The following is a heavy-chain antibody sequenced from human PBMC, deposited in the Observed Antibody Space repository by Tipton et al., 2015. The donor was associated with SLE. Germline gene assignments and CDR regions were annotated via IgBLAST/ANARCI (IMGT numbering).Heavy chain of an antibody. CDR3: ARGGLAAAGIPPFDY. J-gene: IGHJ4*02. V-gene: IGHV4-34*01. Sequence: TLSLTCAVYGGSFSGYYWSWIRQPPEKGLEWIGEINHSGSTNYNPSLKSRVTISVDTSKNQFSLKLSSVTAADTAVYYCARGGLAAAGIPPFDYWGQGTLVTVSS. CDR2: INHSGST. CDR1: GGSFSGYY. D-gene: IGHD6-13*01.